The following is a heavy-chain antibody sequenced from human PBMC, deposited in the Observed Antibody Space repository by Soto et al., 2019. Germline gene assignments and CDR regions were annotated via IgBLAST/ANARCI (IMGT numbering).Heavy chain of an antibody. Sequence: QVQLVQSGAEVKKPGSSVKVSCKASGVTFSSYALSWVRQAPGQGLEWMGGIIPIFGTANYAQKFQGRVTITADKSTSTAYMELTSRRSDDTAVYYCARVVGASVDYWGQGALVTVSS. D-gene: IGHD1-26*01. V-gene: IGHV1-69*06. CDR2: IIPIFGTA. CDR1: GVTFSSYA. J-gene: IGHJ4*02. CDR3: ARVVGASVDY.